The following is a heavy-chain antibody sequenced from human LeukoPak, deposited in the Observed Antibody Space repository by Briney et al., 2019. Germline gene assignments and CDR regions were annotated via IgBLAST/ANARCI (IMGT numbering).Heavy chain of an antibody. D-gene: IGHD5-24*01. CDR2: IYYSGST. Sequence: PSEPLSLTRTVSGVSISSYYWSWTRQPPGKGLECIGYIYYSGSTNYHPPLKSRLTISVHTSKPQFSLDQSCVPAGPSAVFLCAGASGTVEMGTSIHGHWFDPWGQGTLVTVSS. CDR3: AGASGTVEMGTSIHGHWFDP. V-gene: IGHV4-59*12. J-gene: IGHJ5*02. CDR1: GVSISSYY.